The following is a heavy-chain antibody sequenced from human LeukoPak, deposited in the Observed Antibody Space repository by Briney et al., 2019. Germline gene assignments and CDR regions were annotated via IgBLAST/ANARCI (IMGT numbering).Heavy chain of an antibody. Sequence: ASVKVSCKGSGYSFSNYDINWVRQAPGQGLEWVGWMNPKSGNTDYAQKFKGRVTFTRDTSISTAYMDLSSLRSEDTAVYYCARVPQIGYCSGGSCYRFDIWGQGTLVTVSS. D-gene: IGHD2-15*01. CDR3: ARVPQIGYCSGGSCYRFDI. V-gene: IGHV1-8*03. CDR1: GYSFSNYD. J-gene: IGHJ3*02. CDR2: MNPKSGNT.